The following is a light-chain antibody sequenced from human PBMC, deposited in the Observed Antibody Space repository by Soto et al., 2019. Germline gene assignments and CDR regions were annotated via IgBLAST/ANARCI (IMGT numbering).Light chain of an antibody. Sequence: QSVLTQPASVSGSPGQSITISCTGTSSDIGNYNYVSWYQQHPGKAPKLMISEVSNRPSGVSNRFSGSKSGNTASLTISGLQAEDEADYYCSSYTSTSSYVFGGGTKVIVL. V-gene: IGLV2-14*01. CDR2: EVS. CDR1: SSDIGNYNY. J-gene: IGLJ1*01. CDR3: SSYTSTSSYV.